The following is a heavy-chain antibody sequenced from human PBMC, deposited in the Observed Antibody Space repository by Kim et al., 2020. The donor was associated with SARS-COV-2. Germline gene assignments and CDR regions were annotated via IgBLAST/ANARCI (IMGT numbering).Heavy chain of an antibody. Sequence: SETLSFTCTVSGVSINDYYWNWIRQVPGKGLEWIGYIYYSETAKTTPSLRSRVSISIDTSNSSVSLRLTSVTAADTAVYYCASLPPAGSPTTFWGQGALVTVSS. V-gene: IGHV4-59*13. CDR2: IYYSETA. CDR3: ASLPPAGSPTTF. D-gene: IGHD6-13*01. J-gene: IGHJ4*02. CDR1: GVSINDYY.